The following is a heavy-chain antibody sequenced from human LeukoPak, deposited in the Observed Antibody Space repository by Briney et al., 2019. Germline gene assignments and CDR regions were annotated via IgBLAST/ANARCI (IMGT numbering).Heavy chain of an antibody. CDR3: ARGVVVVPAAIPWFDP. CDR1: GGSFSGYY. CDR2: INHSGST. V-gene: IGHV4-34*01. Sequence: KTSETLSLTCAVYGGSFSGYYWSWIRQPPRKGLEWIGEINHSGSTNYNPSLKSRVTISVDTSKNQFSLKLSSVTAADTAVYYCARGVVVVPAAIPWFDPWGQGTLVTVSS. J-gene: IGHJ5*02. D-gene: IGHD2-2*01.